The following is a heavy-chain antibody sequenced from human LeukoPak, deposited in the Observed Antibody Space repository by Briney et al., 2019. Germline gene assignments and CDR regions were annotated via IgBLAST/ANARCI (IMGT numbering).Heavy chain of an antibody. CDR1: GYTFTGYY. D-gene: IGHD4-17*01. Sequence: ASVKVSCKASGYTFTGYYMHWVRQAPGQGLEWMGRINPNSGGTNYAQKFQGRVTMTRDTSISTAYMELSRLRSDDTAVYYCARDNGDYGDFDYWGQGTLVTVSS. CDR2: INPNSGGT. V-gene: IGHV1-2*02. J-gene: IGHJ4*02. CDR3: ARDNGDYGDFDY.